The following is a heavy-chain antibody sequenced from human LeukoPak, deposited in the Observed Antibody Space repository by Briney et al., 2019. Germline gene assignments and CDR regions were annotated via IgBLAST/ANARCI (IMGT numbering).Heavy chain of an antibody. V-gene: IGHV4-61*02. CDR1: GGSISSGSYY. CDR3: AIGQIAARPYFQH. Sequence: PSQTLSLTFTVSGGSISSGSYYWSWIRQPAGKGLEWIGRIYTSGSTNYNPSLKSRVTISVDTSKNQFSLKLSSVTAADTAVYYCAIGQIAARPYFQHWGQGTLVTVSS. J-gene: IGHJ1*01. CDR2: IYTSGST. D-gene: IGHD6-6*01.